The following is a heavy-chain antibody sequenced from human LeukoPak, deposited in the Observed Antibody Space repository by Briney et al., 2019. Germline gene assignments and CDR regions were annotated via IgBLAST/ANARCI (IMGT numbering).Heavy chain of an antibody. Sequence: PSETLSLTCTASGGSISSYYWSWIRQPPGKGLEWIGYIYYSGSTNYNPSLKSRVTISVDTSKNQFSLKLSSVTAADTAVYYCATVGYCSSTSCYQDHNWFDPWGQGTLVTVSS. V-gene: IGHV4-59*01. CDR3: ATVGYCSSTSCYQDHNWFDP. D-gene: IGHD2-2*01. CDR1: GGSISSYY. J-gene: IGHJ5*02. CDR2: IYYSGST.